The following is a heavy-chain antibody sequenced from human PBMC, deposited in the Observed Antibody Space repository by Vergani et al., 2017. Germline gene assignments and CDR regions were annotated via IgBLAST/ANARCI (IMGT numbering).Heavy chain of an antibody. D-gene: IGHD3-10*01. CDR1: GDSIISRSYY. J-gene: IGHJ2*01. CDR3: ASGKYYSESASQFRGRYFDV. V-gene: IGHV4-39*01. CDR2: IYNSGNG. Sequence: QMQLQESGPGLVKASETLSLPCTVSGDSIISRSYYWGWIRQPPGKGLEWIGSIYNSGNGDTSSSLKSRVTISADTSKNQFSLRLTSVTAADTAVYYGASGKYYSESASQFRGRYFDVWGRGTLVTVPA.